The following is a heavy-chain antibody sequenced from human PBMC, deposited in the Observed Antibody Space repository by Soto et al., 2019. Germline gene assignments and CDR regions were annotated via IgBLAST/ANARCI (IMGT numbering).Heavy chain of an antibody. CDR1: GFTFSSHG. J-gene: IGHJ3*02. V-gene: IGHV3-33*01. CDR3: AREREYSSGWPDAFDI. D-gene: IGHD6-19*01. Sequence: GXSLRLSRAASGFTFSSHGIHWVGQAPGKGLEWVAVIWYDGSNKYYADSVKGRFTISRDNSKNTLYLQMNSLRAEDTAVYYCAREREYSSGWPDAFDIWGQGTMVTVSS. CDR2: IWYDGSNK.